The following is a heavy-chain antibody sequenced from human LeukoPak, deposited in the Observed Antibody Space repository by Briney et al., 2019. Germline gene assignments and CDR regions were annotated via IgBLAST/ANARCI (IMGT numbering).Heavy chain of an antibody. CDR2: IKPDGSVG. CDR1: GFTFSNYW. V-gene: IGHV3-7*01. J-gene: IGHJ4*02. D-gene: IGHD6-13*01. CDR3: TQNLVAAAGDH. Sequence: AGGSLRLSCAASGFTFSNYWMTWVRQAPGKGLEWVANIKPDGSVGYYVDSVRSRFIISRDNAGNSLYLQMNSLRVEDTAVYYCTQNLVAAAGDHWGQGTLLIVSS.